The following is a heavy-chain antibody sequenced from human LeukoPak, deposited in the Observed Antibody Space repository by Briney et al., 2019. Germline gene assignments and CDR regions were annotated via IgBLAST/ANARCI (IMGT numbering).Heavy chain of an antibody. CDR2: IKQDGSEK. Sequence: PGGSLRLSCAASGFTFSSYWMSWVRQAPGKGLEWVANIKQDGSEKYYVDSVKGRFTVSRDNAKNSLYLQMNSLRVEDTALYYCAKDRNGGWLRLLDYWGQGTLVTVSS. CDR3: AKDRNGGWLRLLDY. J-gene: IGHJ4*02. CDR1: GFTFSSYW. V-gene: IGHV3-7*03. D-gene: IGHD5-12*01.